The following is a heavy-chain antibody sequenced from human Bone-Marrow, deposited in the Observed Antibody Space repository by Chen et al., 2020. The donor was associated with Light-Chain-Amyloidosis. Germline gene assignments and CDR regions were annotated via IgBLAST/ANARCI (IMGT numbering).Heavy chain of an antibody. J-gene: IGHJ4*02. V-gene: IGHV3-23*04. CDR1: GFRFSNSG. CDR3: AKDGGAWNFDY. D-gene: IGHD3-10*01. Sequence: EVQLVESGGGLVQPGGSLRLSCAASGFRFSNSGLHWVRQAPGKGLEWVSYVSSSGTIRTTYEESVKGRFTISRDNSKNMVYLQLNSLRAEDTAVYYCAKDGGAWNFDYWGQGTLVTVSS. CDR2: VSSSGTIRT.